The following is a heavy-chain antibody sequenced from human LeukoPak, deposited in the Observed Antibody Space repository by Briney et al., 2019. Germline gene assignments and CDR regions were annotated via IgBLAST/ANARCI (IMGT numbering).Heavy chain of an antibody. CDR2: INPSGGST. D-gene: IGHD3-10*01. Sequence: ASVKVSCKASGYTFTSYYMHWVRQAPGQGLEWMGIINPSGGSTSYAQKFQGRVTMTRDTSTSTVYMELSSLRSEDTAVYYCARRRFLETRHLYYYYGMDVWGQGTTVTVSS. V-gene: IGHV1-46*01. CDR3: ARRRFLETRHLYYYYGMDV. CDR1: GYTFTSYY. J-gene: IGHJ6*02.